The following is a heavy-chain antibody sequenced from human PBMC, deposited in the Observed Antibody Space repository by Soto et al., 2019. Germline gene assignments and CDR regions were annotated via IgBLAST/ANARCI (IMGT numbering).Heavy chain of an antibody. Sequence: QVQLVESGGGVVQPGRSLRLSCAASGFAFSHYGMHWVRQAPGKGLEWVAVIWYDGSDKDYADSVKGRFTISRDNSKNTLFLQMDSLRAEDTAVYYCASLKGDFIAWGQGTLLSVSS. V-gene: IGHV3-33*01. D-gene: IGHD3-3*01. J-gene: IGHJ4*02. CDR3: ASLKGDFIA. CDR1: GFAFSHYG. CDR2: IWYDGSDK.